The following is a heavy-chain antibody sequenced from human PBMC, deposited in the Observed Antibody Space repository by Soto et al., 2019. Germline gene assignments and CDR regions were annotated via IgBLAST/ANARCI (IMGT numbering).Heavy chain of an antibody. V-gene: IGHV3-30*18. CDR2: ISYDGSNK. CDR1: GFTFSSYG. D-gene: IGHD4-17*01. Sequence: QVQLVESGGGVVQPGRSLRLSCAVSGFTFSSYGMHWVRQAPDKGLEWVAVISYDGSNKYYADSVKGRFTISRDNSKNTLYLQMNSLRTEYTGVYYCAKDLVSYGDHEAPLYPMDVWGQGTTVTVSS. J-gene: IGHJ6*02. CDR3: AKDLVSYGDHEAPLYPMDV.